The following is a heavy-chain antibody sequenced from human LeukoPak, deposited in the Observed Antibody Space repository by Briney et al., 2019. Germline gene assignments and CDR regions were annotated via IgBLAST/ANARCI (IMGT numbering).Heavy chain of an antibody. V-gene: IGHV3-30*02. CDR3: AKDLEQWLAHYFDY. J-gene: IGHJ4*02. Sequence: PGGSLRLSCAASGFTFSSYSMNWVRQAPGKGLEWVAFIRYDGSNKYYADSVKGRFTISRDNSKNTLYLQMNSLRAEDTAVYYCAKDLEQWLAHYFDYWGQGTLVTVSS. CDR2: IRYDGSNK. D-gene: IGHD6-19*01. CDR1: GFTFSSYS.